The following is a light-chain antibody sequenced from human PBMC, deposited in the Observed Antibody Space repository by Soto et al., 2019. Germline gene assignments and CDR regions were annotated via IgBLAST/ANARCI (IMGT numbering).Light chain of an antibody. Sequence: EIVLRQSPDTLSLSPGERATHSCRASQSVRSNLPWYQQKSGQAPRLLIYGVSTRATGIPARFSGSGSGTEFTLTISSLKSEDVAVYYCQQYNNWPPGLTFGGGTKVDI. V-gene: IGKV3-15*01. J-gene: IGKJ4*01. CDR1: QSVRSN. CDR2: GVS. CDR3: QQYNNWPPGLT.